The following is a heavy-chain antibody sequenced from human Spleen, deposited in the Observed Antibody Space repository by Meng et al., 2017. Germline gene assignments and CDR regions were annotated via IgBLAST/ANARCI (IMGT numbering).Heavy chain of an antibody. CDR2: ISCSGGST. CDR3: AKENSGNYYSFDY. CDR1: GFTFSDYY. D-gene: IGHD1-26*01. Sequence: VQLVEYGGGLVTPGGSLWLSWAASGFTFSDYYMTWVRQAPVQGLEWVSTISCSGGSTYYADSGGGRFTISRDNSKNALYLQMDSLRADDTAVYYCAKENSGNYYSFDYWGQGTLVTVSS. V-gene: IGHV3-23*04. J-gene: IGHJ4*02.